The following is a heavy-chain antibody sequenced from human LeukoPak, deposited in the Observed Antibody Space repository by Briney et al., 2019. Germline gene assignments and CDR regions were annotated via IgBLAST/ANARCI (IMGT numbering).Heavy chain of an antibody. J-gene: IGHJ6*03. CDR1: GFTFDDYG. CDR2: INWNGGST. Sequence: GGSLRLSCAASGFTFDDYGMSWVRQAPGKGLEWVSGINWNGGSTGYADSVKGRFTISRDNAKNSLYLQMNSLRAADTALYYCAAQGGIYYYYYMDVWGKGTTVTVSS. CDR3: AAQGGIYYYYYMDV. D-gene: IGHD6-13*01. V-gene: IGHV3-20*04.